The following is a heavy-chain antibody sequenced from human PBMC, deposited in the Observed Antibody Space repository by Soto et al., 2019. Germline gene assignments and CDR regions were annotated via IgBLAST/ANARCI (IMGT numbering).Heavy chain of an antibody. V-gene: IGHV3-30*18. CDR1: GFTFSSLG. D-gene: IGHD1-26*01. CDR3: VKERTGTWDFDY. CDR2: ISYDGSEK. J-gene: IGHJ4*02. Sequence: QVQLVESGGGVVQPGRSLRLSCAASGFTFSSLGMHWVRQAPGKGLEWVAVISYDGSEKYYADSVEGRFTISRDNSKNALSLQMNSLGAEDTAVYYCVKERTGTWDFDYWGQGTLVTVSS.